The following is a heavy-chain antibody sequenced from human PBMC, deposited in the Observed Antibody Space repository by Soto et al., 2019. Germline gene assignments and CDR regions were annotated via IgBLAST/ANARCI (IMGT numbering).Heavy chain of an antibody. D-gene: IGHD3-3*01. Sequence: PSETLSLTCTVSGGSISSYYWSWIRQPPGKGLEWLGYIYYSGSTNYNPSLKSRVTISVDTSKNQFSLKLSSVTAADTAVYYCARVLGYYDFWSGPNLYGMDVWGQGTTVTVSS. J-gene: IGHJ6*02. CDR1: GGSISSYY. V-gene: IGHV4-59*01. CDR3: ARVLGYYDFWSGPNLYGMDV. CDR2: IYYSGST.